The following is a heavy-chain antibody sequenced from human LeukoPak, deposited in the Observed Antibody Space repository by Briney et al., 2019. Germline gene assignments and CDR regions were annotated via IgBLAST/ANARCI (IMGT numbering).Heavy chain of an antibody. D-gene: IGHD3-10*01. CDR1: GASISTFY. Sequence: SETLSLTCTVSGASISTFYWSWIRQSPGKGLEWIGYTYYSGSINYNPSLKSRVTISVDTSKNQFSLKLSSVTAADTAVYYCARDSPPFYYGSGGMDVWGQGTTVIVSS. J-gene: IGHJ6*02. V-gene: IGHV4-59*01. CDR2: TYYSGSI. CDR3: ARDSPPFYYGSGGMDV.